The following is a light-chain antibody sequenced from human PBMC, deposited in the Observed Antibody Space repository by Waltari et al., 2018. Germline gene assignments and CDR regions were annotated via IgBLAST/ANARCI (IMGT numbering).Light chain of an antibody. CDR1: NLGSKS. J-gene: IGLJ3*02. CDR2: YDS. CDR3: QVWDDVTDSGV. V-gene: IGLV3-21*04. Sequence: YVLTQPPSVSVDPGKTARLTCGGDNLGSKSVNWYQQKPGQAPVLVMFYDSDRPSGVPGRFSGSNSGNTATLTISWGEAGDEADYHCQVWDDVTDSGVFGGGTKLTVL.